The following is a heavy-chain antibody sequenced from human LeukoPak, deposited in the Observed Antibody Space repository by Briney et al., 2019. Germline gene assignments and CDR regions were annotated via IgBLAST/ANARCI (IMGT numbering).Heavy chain of an antibody. J-gene: IGHJ5*02. CDR1: GGSISSYY. D-gene: IGHD3-22*01. CDR2: IYYSGST. V-gene: IGHV4-59*01. CDR3: ARGDYDSSGYSPHNWFDP. Sequence: PSETLSLTCTVSGGSISSYYWSWIRQPPGKGLEWIGYIYYSGSTNYNPSLKSRVTISVDTSKNQFSLKLSSVTAADTAVYCCARGDYDSSGYSPHNWFDPWGQGTLVTVSS.